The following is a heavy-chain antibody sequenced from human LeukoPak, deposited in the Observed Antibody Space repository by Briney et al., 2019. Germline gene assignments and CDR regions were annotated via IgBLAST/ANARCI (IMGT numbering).Heavy chain of an antibody. D-gene: IGHD3-10*01. Sequence: SETLSLTCAVSGASISYGDYFWSWIRQPPGKGLEWIGYIYPSGSTYFNPSLKSRVAISLDTPKNHFSLNLSSVAAADTSVYYCARGRISMVREVITRYRDVWGKGTTVTVSS. J-gene: IGHJ6*04. V-gene: IGHV4-31*11. CDR2: IYPSGST. CDR3: ARGRISMVREVITRYRDV. CDR1: GASISYGDYF.